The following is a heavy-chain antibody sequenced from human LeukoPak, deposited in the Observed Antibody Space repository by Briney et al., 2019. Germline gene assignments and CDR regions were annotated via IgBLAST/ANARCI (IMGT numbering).Heavy chain of an antibody. Sequence: ASVKVSCKASGYTFTNYAMHWVRQAPGQRPEWLGWINAADGYAKYSQELQGRVIITRDTSASTAYMELSSLRSEDMAIYYCAIRDGHTDHWGQGTLVTVSS. CDR3: AIRDGHTDH. CDR2: INAADGYA. CDR1: GYTFTNYA. V-gene: IGHV1-3*03. D-gene: IGHD5-24*01. J-gene: IGHJ4*02.